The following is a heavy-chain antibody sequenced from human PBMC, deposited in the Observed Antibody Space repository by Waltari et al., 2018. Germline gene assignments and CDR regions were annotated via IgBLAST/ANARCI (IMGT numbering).Heavy chain of an antibody. CDR2: INHSGST. CDR3: ARAEDSSGYYRSYWYFDL. D-gene: IGHD3-22*01. CDR1: GGSFSGYY. J-gene: IGHJ2*01. Sequence: QVQLQQWGAGLLKPSETLSLTCAVYGGSFSGYYWSWIRQPPGKGLEWIGEINHSGSTNYKPSLKSRVTISVDTSKNQFSLKLSSVTAADTAVYYCARAEDSSGYYRSYWYFDLWGRGTLVTVSS. V-gene: IGHV4-34*01.